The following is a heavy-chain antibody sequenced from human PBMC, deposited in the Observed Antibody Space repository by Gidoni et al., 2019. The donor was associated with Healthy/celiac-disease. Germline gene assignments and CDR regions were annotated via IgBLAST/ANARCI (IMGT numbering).Heavy chain of an antibody. CDR2: ISAYNGNT. CDR1: AYTFTSYG. V-gene: IGHV1-18*01. D-gene: IGHD4-17*01. J-gene: IGHJ4*02. Sequence: QVQLVQSGAEVKKPGASVNVSCKASAYTFTSYGISWVRQAPGQGLEWMGWISAYNGNTKYAQKLQGRVTMTTDTSTSTAYMELRSLRSDDTAVYYCARGDYGDYVEEGIDYWGQGTLVTVSS. CDR3: ARGDYGDYVEEGIDY.